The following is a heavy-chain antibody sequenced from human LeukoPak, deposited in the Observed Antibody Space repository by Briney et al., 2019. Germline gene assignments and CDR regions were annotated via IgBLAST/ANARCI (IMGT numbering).Heavy chain of an antibody. J-gene: IGHJ3*02. Sequence: ASVKVSCKASGYTFTSYAMHWVRQAPGQRLEWMGWINAGNGNTKYSQKFQGRVTITRDTSASTAYMELSSLRSEDTAVYYCARYGGAVAGTKEHAFDIWGQGTMVTVSS. V-gene: IGHV1-3*01. D-gene: IGHD6-19*01. CDR3: ARYGGAVAGTKEHAFDI. CDR1: GYTFTSYA. CDR2: INAGNGNT.